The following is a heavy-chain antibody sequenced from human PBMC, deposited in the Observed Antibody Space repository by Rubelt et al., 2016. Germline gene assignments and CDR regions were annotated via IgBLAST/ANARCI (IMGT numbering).Heavy chain of an antibody. Sequence: GKGLEWVGRIKSKTDGGTTDYAAPVKGRFTISRDDSKNTLYLQMNSLRAEDTAVYYCARDRITIAGMVTLDNYGMDVWGQGTTVTVSS. J-gene: IGHJ6*02. CDR3: ARDRITIAGMVTLDNYGMDV. D-gene: IGHD3-3*01. CDR2: IKSKTDGGTT. V-gene: IGHV3-15*01.